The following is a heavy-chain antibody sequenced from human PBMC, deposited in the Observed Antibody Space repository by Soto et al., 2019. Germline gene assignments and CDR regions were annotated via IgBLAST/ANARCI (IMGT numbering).Heavy chain of an antibody. CDR2: ISGSGGST. J-gene: IGHJ4*02. V-gene: IGHV3-23*01. D-gene: IGHD3-3*01. CDR3: AKVKFDFWDGYEY. Sequence: EVQLLESGGGLVQPGGSLRLSCAASGFSFSTYAMHWVRQAPGKGLEWVSAISGSGGSTYYAASVKGRFTISRVNSKSTLYLQMNSLRAEDTAVYYCAKVKFDFWDGYEYWGQGTLVTVSS. CDR1: GFSFSTYA.